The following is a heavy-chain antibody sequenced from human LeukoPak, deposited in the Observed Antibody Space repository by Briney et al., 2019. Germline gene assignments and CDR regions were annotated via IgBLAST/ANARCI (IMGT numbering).Heavy chain of an antibody. CDR3: AKDKGGYFDY. Sequence: GGSLRLSCAASGFTFDDYAMHWVRQAPGKGLEWVSGISWNSGSIGYADSVKGRFTISRDNAKNSLYLQMNSLRAEDTALYYCAKDKGGYFDYWGQGTLVTVSS. V-gene: IGHV3-9*01. CDR1: GFTFDDYA. J-gene: IGHJ4*02. D-gene: IGHD3-16*01. CDR2: ISWNSGSI.